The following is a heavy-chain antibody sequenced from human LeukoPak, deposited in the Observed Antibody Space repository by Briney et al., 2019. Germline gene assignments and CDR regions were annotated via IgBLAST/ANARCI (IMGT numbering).Heavy chain of an antibody. D-gene: IGHD5-24*01. J-gene: IGHJ4*02. CDR2: INPNSGGT. V-gene: IGHV1-2*06. CDR1: GYTFTGYY. CDR3: ASSFRMTRRDGYNYGY. Sequence: ASVKVSCKASGYTFTGYYMHWVRQAPGQGLEWMGRINPNSGGTNYAQKFQGRVTMTRDTSISTAYMELSRLRSDDTAVYYCASSFRMTRRDGYNYGYWGQGTLVTVSS.